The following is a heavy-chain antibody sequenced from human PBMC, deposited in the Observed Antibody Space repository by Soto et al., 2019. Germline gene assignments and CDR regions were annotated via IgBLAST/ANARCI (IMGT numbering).Heavy chain of an antibody. J-gene: IGHJ5*02. CDR3: ARDLSGTTYGWFDL. D-gene: IGHD1-7*01. V-gene: IGHV4-38-2*02. Sequence: SETLSLTCVVSGYAISSGYYWGWIRQPPGKGLEWIGSIHHSGSNYYSPSLKSGVTISVDTSKNQFSLKLSSVTAADTAVYYCARDLSGTTYGWFDLWGQGTLVTVSS. CDR2: IHHSGSN. CDR1: GYAISSGYY.